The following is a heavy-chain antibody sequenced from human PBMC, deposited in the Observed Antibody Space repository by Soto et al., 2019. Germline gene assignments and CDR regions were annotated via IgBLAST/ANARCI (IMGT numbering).Heavy chain of an antibody. J-gene: IGHJ5*02. V-gene: IGHV3-23*01. CDR3: AKNPSLIVVEWFDP. CDR2: SSGSGGGI. D-gene: IGHD2-15*01. CDR1: GFSFSNYG. Sequence: EVQLLESGGGLVQPGGSLRVSCTASGFSFSNYGMSWVRQAPGKGLEWVSSSSGSGGGIYYADSVRGRFTISRDNSKNTLYLQMNDLRVEDTAVYYCAKNPSLIVVEWFDPWCQGTLVTVSS.